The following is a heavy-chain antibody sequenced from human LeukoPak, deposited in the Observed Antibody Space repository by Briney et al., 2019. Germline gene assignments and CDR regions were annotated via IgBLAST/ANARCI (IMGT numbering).Heavy chain of an antibody. D-gene: IGHD2-15*01. CDR3: ARVGAARYYYYYMDV. J-gene: IGHJ6*03. CDR2: IKQDGSEK. CDR1: GFTFSSYW. Sequence: GGSLRLSCAASGFTFSSYWMSWVRQAPGKGLEWVANIKQDGSEKYYVDSLKGRFTVSRDNAKNSLYLQINSLRAGDTAVYYCARVGAARYYYYYMDVWGKGTTVTVSS. V-gene: IGHV3-7*01.